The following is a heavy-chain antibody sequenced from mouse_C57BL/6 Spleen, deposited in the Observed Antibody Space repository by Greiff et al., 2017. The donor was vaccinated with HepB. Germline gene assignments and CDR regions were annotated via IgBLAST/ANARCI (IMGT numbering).Heavy chain of an antibody. CDR1: GYAFTNYL. CDR3: ARDYYGSSYEDWYFDV. Sequence: VQLQQSGAELVRPGTSVKVSCKASGYAFTNYLIEWVKQRPGQGLEWIGVINPGSGGTNYNEKFKGKATLTADKSSSTAYMQLSSLTSEDSAVYFCARDYYGSSYEDWYFDVWGTGTTVTVSS. V-gene: IGHV1-54*01. J-gene: IGHJ1*03. CDR2: INPGSGGT. D-gene: IGHD1-1*01.